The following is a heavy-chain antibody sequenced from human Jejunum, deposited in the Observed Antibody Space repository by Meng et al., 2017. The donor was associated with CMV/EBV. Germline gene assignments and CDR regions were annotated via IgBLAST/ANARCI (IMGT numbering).Heavy chain of an antibody. V-gene: IGHV3-30-3*01. CDR2: ISYDGTNK. CDR3: TSDYGGFDP. J-gene: IGHJ5*02. CDR1: GFTFSRYT. Sequence: QVPGVVAGGVRCQPGGCLRLSCVASGFTFSRYTMHGVGQAPGQGLEWLAIISYDGTNKYYADSLKGRFTISRDNSKNTAFLQMNSLRPDDTGVYYCTSDYGGFDPWGQGTLVTVSS. D-gene: IGHD4/OR15-4a*01.